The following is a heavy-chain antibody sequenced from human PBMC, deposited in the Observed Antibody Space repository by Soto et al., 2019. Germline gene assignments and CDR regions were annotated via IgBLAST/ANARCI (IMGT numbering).Heavy chain of an antibody. V-gene: IGHV3-74*01. CDR2: ISSDGSTT. CDR3: ARDLGPTGLDS. CDR1: AFTSSNYW. J-gene: IGHJ4*02. Sequence: EVQLVESGGGLVQPGGSLRLSCAASAFTSSNYWIQWVRQAPGKGLVWVSRISSDGSTTTYADSVKGRFTMSRDSAKNTVFLQMNSLRAEDTAVYYCARDLGPTGLDSWGQGTLVTVSS. D-gene: IGHD1-26*01.